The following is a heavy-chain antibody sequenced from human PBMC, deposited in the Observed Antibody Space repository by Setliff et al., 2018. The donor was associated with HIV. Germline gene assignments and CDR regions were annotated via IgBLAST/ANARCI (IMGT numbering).Heavy chain of an antibody. CDR3: ARFISGKDAFET. J-gene: IGHJ3*02. CDR1: GAGIISYS. D-gene: IGHD3-10*01. CDR2: VYSSGST. V-gene: IGHV4-4*07. Sequence: SETLSLTCTVSGAGIISYSWSWIRQPAGKGLEWIGRVYSSGSTNYNPSLRNRLTISVDTSKSQFSLRLTSVTAADTAIYYCARFISGKDAFETWGRGTMVTVSS.